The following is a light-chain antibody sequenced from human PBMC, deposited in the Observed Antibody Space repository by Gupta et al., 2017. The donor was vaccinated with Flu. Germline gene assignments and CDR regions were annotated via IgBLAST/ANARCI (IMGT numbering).Light chain of an antibody. CDR1: QSVSSH. Sequence: GERATLSCRASQSVSSHIVWYQQKPGQAPRLLIYDASLRATGIPARFSGSGSGTDFTLTINNLEPEDFAVYYCQQRRSWPPITFGQGTR. CDR2: DAS. CDR3: QQRRSWPPIT. V-gene: IGKV3-11*01. J-gene: IGKJ5*01.